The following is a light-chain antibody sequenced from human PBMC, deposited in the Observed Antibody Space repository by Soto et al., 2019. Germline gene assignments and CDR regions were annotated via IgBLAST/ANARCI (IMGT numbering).Light chain of an antibody. Sequence: EIQLTQSPATLSASLGERVTISCRGSQSINRLLAWYQQKPGKAPKLLIYKASSLESGVPSRFSGSGIGTEFSLSIRRMQPDYFATYYCQQYNSYSTLGQGTKVDIK. J-gene: IGKJ1*01. CDR3: QQYNSYST. CDR1: QSINRL. V-gene: IGKV1-5*03. CDR2: KAS.